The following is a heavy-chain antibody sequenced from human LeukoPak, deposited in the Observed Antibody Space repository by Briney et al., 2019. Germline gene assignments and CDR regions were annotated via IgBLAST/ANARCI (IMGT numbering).Heavy chain of an antibody. CDR2: IYYSGST. Sequence: PSETLPLTCTVSGGSISSYYWSWIRQPPGKGLEWIGYIYYSGSTNYNPSLKSRVTISVDTSKNQFSLKLSSVTAADTAVYYCARRGSSWYRWFDPWGQGTLVTVSS. V-gene: IGHV4-59*12. CDR1: GGSISSYY. J-gene: IGHJ5*02. D-gene: IGHD6-13*01. CDR3: ARRGSSWYRWFDP.